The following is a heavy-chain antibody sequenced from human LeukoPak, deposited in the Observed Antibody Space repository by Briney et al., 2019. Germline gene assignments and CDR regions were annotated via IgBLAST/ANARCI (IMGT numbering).Heavy chain of an antibody. CDR2: ISGRGENT. J-gene: IGHJ4*02. D-gene: IGHD1-26*01. CDR1: GFTFSDYA. V-gene: IGHV3-23*01. Sequence: GGSLRLSCAPSGFTFSDYAFHWVRQAPGKGLEWVSAISGRGENTYYADSVKGRFTISRDNSRNTLYLQMNSLRAEDTAVYYCAKDGARGWGLLPLDYWGQGTLVTVSS. CDR3: AKDGARGWGLLPLDY.